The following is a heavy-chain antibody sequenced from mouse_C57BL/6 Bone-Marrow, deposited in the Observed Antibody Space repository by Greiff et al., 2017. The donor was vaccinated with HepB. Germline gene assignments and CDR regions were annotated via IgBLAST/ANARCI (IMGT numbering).Heavy chain of an antibody. J-gene: IGHJ2*01. V-gene: IGHV1-82*01. CDR1: GYAFSSSW. CDR3: ARSVYYAGY. D-gene: IGHD2-1*01. Sequence: VKLQESGPELVKPGASVKISCKASGYAFSSSWMNWVKQRPGKGLEWIGRIYPGDGDTNYNGKFKGKATLTADKSSSTAYMQLSSLTSEDSAVYFCARSVYYAGYWGQGTTLTVSS. CDR2: IYPGDGDT.